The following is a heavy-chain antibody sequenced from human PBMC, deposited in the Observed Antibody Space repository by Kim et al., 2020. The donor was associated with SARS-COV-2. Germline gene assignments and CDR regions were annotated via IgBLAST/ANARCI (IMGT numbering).Heavy chain of an antibody. CDR1: GFSLSTSGMC. V-gene: IGHV2-70*01. D-gene: IGHD6-19*01. CDR2: IDWDDDK. CDR3: ARIRSSGWPDYYYYGMDV. J-gene: IGHJ6*02. Sequence: SGPTLVKPTQTLTLTCTFSGFSLSTSGMCVSWIRQPPGKALEWLALIDWDDDKYYSTSLKTRLTISKDTSKNQVVLTMTNMVPVDTATYYCARIRSSGWPDYYYYGMDVWGQGTTVTVSS.